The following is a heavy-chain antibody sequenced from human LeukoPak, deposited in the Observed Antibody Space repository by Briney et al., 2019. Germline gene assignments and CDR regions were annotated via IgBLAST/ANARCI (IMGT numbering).Heavy chain of an antibody. J-gene: IGHJ4*02. CDR2: IYPGDSDT. Sequence: GASLKISCKGSGYSFTSYWIGWVRQLPGKGLELMGIIYPGDSDTRYSPSFQGQVTISADKSISTAYLQWSSLKASDTAMYYCARPNRGPAVAGPPDYWGQGTLVTVSS. D-gene: IGHD6-19*01. CDR1: GYSFTSYW. V-gene: IGHV5-51*01. CDR3: ARPNRGPAVAGPPDY.